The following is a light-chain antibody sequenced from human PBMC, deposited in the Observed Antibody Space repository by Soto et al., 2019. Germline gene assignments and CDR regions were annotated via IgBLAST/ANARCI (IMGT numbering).Light chain of an antibody. V-gene: IGLV2-14*03. J-gene: IGLJ2*01. CDR1: SSDVGGYNY. Sequence: QSALTRPASVSGSPGQSITISCTGTSSDVGGYNYDSWYQQHPGKAPKLMIYDVSNRPSGVSSRFSASKSGNTASLTISGLQAEDEADYYCSSYSSSSTLVFGEGTKLTVL. CDR3: SSYSSSSTLV. CDR2: DVS.